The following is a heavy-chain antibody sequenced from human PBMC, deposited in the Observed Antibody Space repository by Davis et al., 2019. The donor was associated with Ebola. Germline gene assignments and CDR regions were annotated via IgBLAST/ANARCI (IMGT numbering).Heavy chain of an antibody. V-gene: IGHV5-10-1*01. D-gene: IGHD3-22*01. Sequence: GESLKISCTGSGYSFTSYWISWVRQMPGKGLEWMGRIDPSDSYTNYSPSFQGHVTISADKSISTAYLQWSSLKASDTAMYDCARPYYDSSGYPYDAFDIWGQGTMVTVSS. J-gene: IGHJ3*02. CDR1: GYSFTSYW. CDR3: ARPYYDSSGYPYDAFDI. CDR2: IDPSDSYT.